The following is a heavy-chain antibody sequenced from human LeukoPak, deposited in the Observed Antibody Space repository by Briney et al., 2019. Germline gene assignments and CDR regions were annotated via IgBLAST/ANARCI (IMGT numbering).Heavy chain of an antibody. J-gene: IGHJ4*02. Sequence: GGSLRLSCVASGFTFGKYWMSWVRQAPGKGLEWVANVNRDGSETYYLDSVKGRFTISKDNAKNSLYLQMNSLRAEDTALYHCARGRSRTSFFDYWGQGTLVTVSS. CDR3: ARGRSRTSFFDY. CDR1: GFTFGKYW. D-gene: IGHD2-2*01. CDR2: VNRDGSET. V-gene: IGHV3-7*03.